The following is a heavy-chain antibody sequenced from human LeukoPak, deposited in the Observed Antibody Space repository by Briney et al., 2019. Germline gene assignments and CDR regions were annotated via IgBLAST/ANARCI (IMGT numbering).Heavy chain of an antibody. CDR1: GFTFSGSA. CDR2: IRSKANSYAT. D-gene: IGHD1-26*01. CDR3: AKEAGWELLSPEYFQH. V-gene: IGHV3-73*01. Sequence: GGSLKLSCAASGFTFSGSAMHWVRQASGKGLEWVGRIRSKANSYATAYAASVKGRFTISRDDSKNTLYLQMNSLRAEDTAVYYCAKEAGWELLSPEYFQHWGQGTLVTVSS. J-gene: IGHJ1*01.